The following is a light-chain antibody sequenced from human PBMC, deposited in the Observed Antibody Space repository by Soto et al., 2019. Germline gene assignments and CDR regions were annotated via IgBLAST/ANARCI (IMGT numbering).Light chain of an antibody. J-gene: IGKJ2*01. CDR1: QSVSSNY. CDR3: QQYCISYT. Sequence: EIVLTQSPGTLSLSPGERATLSCRASQSVSSNYLAWYQQKPGQAPRLLIYRASSRATGIPDRFSGSGSGTDFTLTISRLEPEDLAVYYCQQYCISYTFGQGTKLEIK. CDR2: RAS. V-gene: IGKV3-20*01.